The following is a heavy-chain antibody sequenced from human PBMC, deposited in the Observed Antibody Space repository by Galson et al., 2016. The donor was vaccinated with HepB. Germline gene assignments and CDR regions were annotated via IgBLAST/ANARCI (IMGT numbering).Heavy chain of an antibody. V-gene: IGHV6-1*01. J-gene: IGHJ4*02. CDR1: GDSVSSYSGA. CDR3: ARDRGSGRHFFDS. D-gene: IGHD3-10*01. CDR2: TYYRSRWYK. Sequence: CAISGDSVSSYSGAWDWLRQSPSRGLEWLGRTYYRSRWYKDYAGSVKGRITIEADTSKNLFSLQLTSVTVAVTAVYHCARDRGSGRHFFDSWGQGTLVSVSS.